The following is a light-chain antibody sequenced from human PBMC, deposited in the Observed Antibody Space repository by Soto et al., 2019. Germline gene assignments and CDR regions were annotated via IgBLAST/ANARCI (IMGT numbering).Light chain of an antibody. V-gene: IGKV3-20*01. CDR1: QSVNSNY. CDR2: GAS. J-gene: IGKJ2*01. Sequence: EIVLTQSPGTLSLSPGERATLSCRASQSVNSNYLAWYQQKPGQVPRPLIYGASIRAAGVPDRLSGSGSGTAFTLTISRLEPEDYAGYSCQQYGTSPHTFGQGTKLEIK. CDR3: QQYGTSPHT.